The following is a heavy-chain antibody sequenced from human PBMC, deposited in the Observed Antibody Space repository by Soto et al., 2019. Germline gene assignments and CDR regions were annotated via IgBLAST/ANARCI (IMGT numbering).Heavy chain of an antibody. J-gene: IGHJ2*01. CDR1: GGSISSYY. CDR3: ARLASGWQYYYFDF. CDR2: IYYSGST. D-gene: IGHD6-19*01. V-gene: IGHV4-59*12. Sequence: SETLSLTCTVSGGSISSYYWSWIRQPPGKGLEWIGYIYYSGSTNYNPSLKRRVTLSVDTSKNQLSLKLTSVTAADTAVYYCARLASGWQYYYFDFWGRGTPVTVSS.